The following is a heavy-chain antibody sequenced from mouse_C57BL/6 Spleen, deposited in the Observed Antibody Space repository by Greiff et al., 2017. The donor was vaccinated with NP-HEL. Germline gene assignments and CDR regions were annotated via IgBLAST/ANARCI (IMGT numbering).Heavy chain of an antibody. V-gene: IGHV1-59*01. CDR1: GYTFTSYW. D-gene: IGHD2-3*01. CDR2: IDPSDSYT. Sequence: QVQLQQPGAELVRPGTSVKLSCKASGYTFTSYWMHWVKQRPGQGLEWIGVIDPSDSYTNYNQKFKGKATLTVDTSSSTAYMQLSSLTSEDSAVYYCARSYDGYSVDYWGQGTSVTVSS. J-gene: IGHJ4*01. CDR3: ARSYDGYSVDY.